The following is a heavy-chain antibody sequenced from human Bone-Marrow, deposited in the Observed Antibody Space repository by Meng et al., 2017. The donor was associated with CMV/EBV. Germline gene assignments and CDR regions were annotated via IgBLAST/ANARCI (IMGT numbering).Heavy chain of an antibody. CDR1: GFTFSSYS. J-gene: IGHJ6*02. D-gene: IGHD4-11*01. CDR2: ISSSSSYI. Sequence: LSLTCAASGFTFSSYSMNWVRQAPGKGLEWVSSISSSSSYIYYADSVKGRFTISRDNAKNSLYLQMNSLRAEDTAVYYCARDHVLQYAARDYYYYGMDVWGQGTTVTVSS. CDR3: ARDHVLQYAARDYYYYGMDV. V-gene: IGHV3-21*01.